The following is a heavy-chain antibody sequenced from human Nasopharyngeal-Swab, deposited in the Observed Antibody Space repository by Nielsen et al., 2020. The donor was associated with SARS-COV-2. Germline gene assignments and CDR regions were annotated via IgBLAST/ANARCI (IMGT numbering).Heavy chain of an antibody. Sequence: GSLRLPCTVSGGSISSSSYYWGWIRQPPGKGLEWIGSIYYSGSTYYNPSLKSRVTISVDTSKNQFSLNLSSVTAADTAVYYCARDFGDSGTSFDPWGQGTLVTVSS. J-gene: IGHJ5*02. CDR3: ARDFGDSGTSFDP. V-gene: IGHV4-39*07. CDR2: IYYSGST. D-gene: IGHD3-10*01. CDR1: GGSISSSSYY.